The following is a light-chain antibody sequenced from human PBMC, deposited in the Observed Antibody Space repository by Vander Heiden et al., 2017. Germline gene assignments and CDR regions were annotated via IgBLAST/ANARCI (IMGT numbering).Light chain of an antibody. J-gene: IGLJ2*01. CDR1: KLGDKY. Sequence: SYALTQPPSVSVSPGQTARITCSGEKLGDKYACWYQHKPGQSPVLVIYQDSKRPSGSPERFSGSNSGNTATLTISGTQAMDEADYYCQAWDSSTVVFGGGTKLTVL. CDR3: QAWDSSTVV. CDR2: QDS. V-gene: IGLV3-1*01.